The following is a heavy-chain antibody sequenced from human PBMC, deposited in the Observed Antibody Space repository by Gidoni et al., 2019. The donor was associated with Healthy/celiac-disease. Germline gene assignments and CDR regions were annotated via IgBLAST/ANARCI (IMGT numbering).Heavy chain of an antibody. CDR3: ARGGRLTHFDY. CDR2: IYYSGST. D-gene: IGHD1-26*01. J-gene: IGHJ4*02. CDR1: GGSISSYY. Sequence: QVQLQESGPGLVKPSETLSRTCTVSGGSISSYYWSWIRQPPGKGLEWIGYIYYSGSTNYNPSLKSRVTISVDTSKNQFSLKLSSVTAADTAVYYCARGGRLTHFDYWGQGTLVTVSS. V-gene: IGHV4-59*01.